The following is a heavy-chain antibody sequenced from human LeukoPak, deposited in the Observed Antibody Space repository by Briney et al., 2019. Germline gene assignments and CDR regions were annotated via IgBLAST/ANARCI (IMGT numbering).Heavy chain of an antibody. V-gene: IGHV4-39*07. CDR2: IYYSGST. CDR3: ARGARQDSGFWSGYYPNWFDP. J-gene: IGHJ5*02. D-gene: IGHD3-3*01. CDR1: GDSISTSNYY. Sequence: SETLSLACTVSGDSISTSNYYWGWIRQPPGKGLEWIGTIYYSGSTYYNPSLKSRVTISVDTSKNQFSLKLSSVTAADTAVYYCARGARQDSGFWSGYYPNWFDPWGQGTLVTVSS.